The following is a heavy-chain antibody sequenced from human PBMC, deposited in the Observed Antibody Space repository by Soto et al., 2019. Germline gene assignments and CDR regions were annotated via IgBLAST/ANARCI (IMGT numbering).Heavy chain of an antibody. CDR3: ASYDSSGPGVFDY. J-gene: IGHJ4*02. CDR2: IYYSGST. V-gene: IGHV4-30-4*01. Sequence: SETLSLTCTVSGGSISSGDYYWSWIRQPPGKGLEWIGYIYYSGSTYYNPSLKSRVTISVDTSKNQFSLKLSSVTAADTAVYYCASYDSSGPGVFDYWGQGTLVTVSS. D-gene: IGHD3-22*01. CDR1: GGSISSGDYY.